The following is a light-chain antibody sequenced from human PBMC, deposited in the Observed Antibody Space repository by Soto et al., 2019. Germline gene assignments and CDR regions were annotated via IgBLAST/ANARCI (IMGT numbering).Light chain of an antibody. CDR3: QHYGTLPLS. CDR2: GAS. V-gene: IGKV3-20*01. CDR1: QSVSSSY. J-gene: IGKJ4*01. Sequence: EIVMTQSPGTLSLSPGERATLSCRASQSVSSSYLAWYQQKPGQAPRLLIYGASSRATGIPDRFSGSGSGTDFTLTIGRLEPEDFAVYYCQHYGTLPLSFGRGTKVDI.